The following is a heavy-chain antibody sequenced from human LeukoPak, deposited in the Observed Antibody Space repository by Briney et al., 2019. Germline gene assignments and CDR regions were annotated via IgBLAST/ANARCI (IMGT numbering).Heavy chain of an antibody. J-gene: IGHJ4*02. CDR3: AGTTSRWL. CDR1: GASINSYY. CDR2: IYDSGST. Sequence: SETLSLTCTVSGASINSYYWSWIRQPPGKGLEWIGCIYDSGSTDYNPSLKSRVTISVDTSKNQFSLKLTSVTAADTAMYYCAGTTSRWLWGQGTLVTVSS. D-gene: IGHD2-2*01. V-gene: IGHV4-59*01.